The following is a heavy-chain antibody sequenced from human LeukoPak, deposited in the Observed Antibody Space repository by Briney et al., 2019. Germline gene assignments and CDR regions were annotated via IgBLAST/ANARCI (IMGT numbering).Heavy chain of an antibody. CDR3: ARLGVLIAAAGGGMDV. V-gene: IGHV4-59*08. J-gene: IGHJ6*02. Sequence: SETLSLTCTVSGGSISSYYWSWIRQPPGKGLEWIGYIYYSGSTNYNPSLKSRVTISVDTSKNQFSLKLSSVTAADTAVYYCARLGVLIAAAGGGMDVWGQGTTVTVSS. CDR2: IYYSGST. CDR1: GGSISSYY. D-gene: IGHD6-13*01.